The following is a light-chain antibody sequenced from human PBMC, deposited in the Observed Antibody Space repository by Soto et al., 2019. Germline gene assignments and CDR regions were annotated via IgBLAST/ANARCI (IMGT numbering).Light chain of an antibody. V-gene: IGLV1-51*02. CDR3: ASWDSRLSAFV. CDR2: END. J-gene: IGLJ1*01. Sequence: QSVLTQPPSVSAAPGQKVTISCSGSSSNIGNNYVSWYQQLPGTAPKLLIYENDKRPSGIPERCAGSKSGTSATLGITGLQTGDEADYYCASWDSRLSAFVFGTGTKLTVL. CDR1: SSNIGNNY.